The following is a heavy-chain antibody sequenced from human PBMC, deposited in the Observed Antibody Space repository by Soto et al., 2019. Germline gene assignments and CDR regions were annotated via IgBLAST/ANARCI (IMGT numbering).Heavy chain of an antibody. J-gene: IGHJ3*02. CDR1: GFSFRSYG. Sequence: QVQLVESGGGVVQPGRSLRLSCAASGFSFRSYGMHWVRQAPGKGLEWVAVLSYDGSNKYYADSVKGRFTISRDNSKNTLYLQMNSLRAEVTAVFYCAKTVAGSSIDAFDIWGQGTMVTVSS. D-gene: IGHD6-19*01. V-gene: IGHV3-30*18. CDR2: LSYDGSNK. CDR3: AKTVAGSSIDAFDI.